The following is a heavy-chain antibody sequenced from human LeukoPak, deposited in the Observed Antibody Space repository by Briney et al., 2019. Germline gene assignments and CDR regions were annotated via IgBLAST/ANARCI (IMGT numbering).Heavy chain of an antibody. J-gene: IGHJ6*02. CDR2: IHYSGPA. CDR3: ARDPNSSSSEHFYGMDV. D-gene: IGHD6-6*01. V-gene: IGHV4-59*01. Sequence: SETLSLTCTVSGGSISSFYWSWIRQPPGQGLEWIGYIHYSGPANYISSLKSRVTISVDTSKNQCSLKLQSVTAADTAVYYCARDPNSSSSEHFYGMDVWGRGTSVTVSS. CDR1: GGSISSFY.